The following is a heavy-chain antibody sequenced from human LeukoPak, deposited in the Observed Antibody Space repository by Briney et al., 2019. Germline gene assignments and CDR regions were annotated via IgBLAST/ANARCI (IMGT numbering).Heavy chain of an antibody. Sequence: GGSLRLSCAASGFTLSSHWMSWVRQAPGKGLEWVANINYNGGEKYYVDSVKGRFTVSRDNAKNSLYLQMNSLRAEDTGVYYCAINFRNGDDYWGQGSLVTVSS. V-gene: IGHV3-7*01. D-gene: IGHD3-10*01. CDR2: INYNGGEK. CDR3: AINFRNGDDY. J-gene: IGHJ4*02. CDR1: GFTLSSHW.